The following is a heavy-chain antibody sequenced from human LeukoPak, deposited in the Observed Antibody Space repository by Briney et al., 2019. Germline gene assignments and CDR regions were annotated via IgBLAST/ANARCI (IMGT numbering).Heavy chain of an antibody. CDR1: GGTFSSYA. V-gene: IGHV1-69*05. D-gene: IGHD3-16*01. J-gene: IGHJ3*02. CDR3: ASEINTLGAFDI. CDR2: IIPIFGTA. Sequence: SVKVSCKASGGTFSSYAISWVRQAPGQGLEWMGGIIPIFGTANYAQKFQGRVTITTDESTNTAYMELSSLRSEDTAVYYCASEINTLGAFDIWGQGTMVTVSS.